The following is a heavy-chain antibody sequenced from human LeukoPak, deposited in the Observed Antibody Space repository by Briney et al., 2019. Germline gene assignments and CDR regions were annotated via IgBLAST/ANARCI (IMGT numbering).Heavy chain of an antibody. V-gene: IGHV1-46*01. CDR2: TDPIGGST. Sequence: ASVKVSCKASGYTFTNYYIHWVRQAPGQGLEWMGITDPIGGSTNYAQKFQGRVTMTRDTSTSTVYMELSSLRSEDTAVYYCATDHYGSGTPEGYWGQGTLVTVSS. CDR3: ATDHYGSGTPEGY. CDR1: GYTFTNYY. J-gene: IGHJ4*02. D-gene: IGHD3-10*01.